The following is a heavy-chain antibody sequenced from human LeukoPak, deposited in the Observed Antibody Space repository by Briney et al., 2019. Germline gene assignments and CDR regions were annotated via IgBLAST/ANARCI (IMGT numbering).Heavy chain of an antibody. D-gene: IGHD1-26*01. V-gene: IGHV3-23*01. J-gene: IGHJ6*03. CDR3: ARGPRVGAAGFVYYHYIDV. CDR1: GFTFSSYS. CDR2: FSVSDKTT. Sequence: GGSLRLSCAASGFTFSSYSVSWVRQAPGKGLESVSGFSVSDKTTYYADSVKGRFIISRDNSKNTQHLQMNSLRAEDTAVYYCARGPRVGAAGFVYYHYIDVWGKGTTVTVSS.